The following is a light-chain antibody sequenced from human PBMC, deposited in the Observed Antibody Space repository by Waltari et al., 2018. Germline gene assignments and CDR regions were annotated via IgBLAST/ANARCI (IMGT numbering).Light chain of an antibody. V-gene: IGKV4-1*01. CDR1: RNLLYSPNNKDF. CDR3: QQYYDTPYT. Sequence: DIVMTQSPDYLVVSLGERATIKCKYSRNLLYSPNNKDFLAWYQQKPGQPPKLLIYWASTRESGVPDRFTGSGSGTDFSLTISSLQAEDVAVYYCQQYYDTPYTFGQGTKLEIK. CDR2: WAS. J-gene: IGKJ2*01.